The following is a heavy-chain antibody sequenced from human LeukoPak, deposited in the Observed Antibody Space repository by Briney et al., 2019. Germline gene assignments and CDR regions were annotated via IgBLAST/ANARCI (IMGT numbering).Heavy chain of an antibody. Sequence: PGGSLRLSCAASGFTFSSYWMTWVRQAPGKGLEWVANIQPGGSEKSYVDSVKGRFTISRDNAKNSLYLQMNSLRDEDTAVYYCARDVSDENGSSWRIHLDSWGKGTRVTVSS. CDR1: GFTFSSYW. CDR3: ARDVSDENGSSWRIHLDS. D-gene: IGHD6-6*01. V-gene: IGHV3-7*01. CDR2: IQPGGSEK. J-gene: IGHJ4*02.